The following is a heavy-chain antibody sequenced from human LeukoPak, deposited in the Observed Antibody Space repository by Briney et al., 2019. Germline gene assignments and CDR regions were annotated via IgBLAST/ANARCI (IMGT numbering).Heavy chain of an antibody. D-gene: IGHD1-14*01. J-gene: IGHJ4*02. CDR1: GYTFTSYG. CDR2: ISAYNGNT. V-gene: IGHV1-18*01. CDR3: ARDNHHGGNMDY. Sequence: ASVKVSCKASGYTFTSYGISWVRQAPGQGLEWMGWISAYNGNTNYAQKLQGRVTMTTDTSTSTAYMELRSLRSGDTAVYYCARDNHHGGNMDYWGQGTLVTVSS.